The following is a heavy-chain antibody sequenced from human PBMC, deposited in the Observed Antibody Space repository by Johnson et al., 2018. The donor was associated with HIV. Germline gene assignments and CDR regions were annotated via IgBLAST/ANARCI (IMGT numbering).Heavy chain of an antibody. D-gene: IGHD1-26*01. CDR3: AREWELLGSAFDI. Sequence: VQLVESGGGLVQTGGSLRLTCAASGLTFSTSWMNWVRQAPGRGLEWVANIKQDGSEKYYVDSVKGRFTISRDNSKNTLYLQMNSLRAEDTAVYYCAREWELLGSAFDIWGQGTMVTVSS. V-gene: IGHV3-7*01. CDR1: GLTFSTSW. CDR2: IKQDGSEK. J-gene: IGHJ3*02.